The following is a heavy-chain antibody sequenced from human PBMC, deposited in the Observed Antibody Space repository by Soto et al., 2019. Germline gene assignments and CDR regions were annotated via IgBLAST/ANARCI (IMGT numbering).Heavy chain of an antibody. CDR1: GGSISSGDYY. CDR2: IYYSGST. D-gene: IGHD3-22*01. V-gene: IGHV4-30-4*01. J-gene: IGHJ5*02. CDR3: ARAERGDYSDSSGYTWFDP. Sequence: SETLSLTCTVSGGSISSGDYYWSWIRQPPGKGLEWIGYIYYSGSTYYKPSLKSRVTISVDTSKNQFSLKLSSVTAADTAVYYCARAERGDYSDSSGYTWFDPWGQATLVTVSS.